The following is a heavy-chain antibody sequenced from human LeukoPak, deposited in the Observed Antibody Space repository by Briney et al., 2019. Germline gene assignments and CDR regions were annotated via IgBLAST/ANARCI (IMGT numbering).Heavy chain of an antibody. J-gene: IGHJ6*02. CDR3: ARGADSSGYCTYYYYYGMDV. CDR1: GGSISSYY. CDR2: IYYSGST. V-gene: IGHV4-59*01. Sequence: SETLSLTCTVSGGSISSYYWSWIRQPPGKGLEWIGYIYYSGSTNYNPSLKSRVTISVDTSKNQFSLKLSSVTAADTAVYYCARGADSSGYCTYYYYYGMDVWGQGTTVTVSS. D-gene: IGHD3-22*01.